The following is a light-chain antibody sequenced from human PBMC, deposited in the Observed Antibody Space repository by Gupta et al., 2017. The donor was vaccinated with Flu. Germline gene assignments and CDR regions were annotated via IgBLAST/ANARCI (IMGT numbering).Light chain of an antibody. Sequence: QSVLTQPPSASGTPGQRVTLSCSGSSSNIGSDYVYWYQQRPGTAPKLLIYTNNQRPFGVPDRFSGSQSGTSASLAISGLRSEDDADYYCASWDDSLSGWVFGGGTKLTVV. CDR1: SSNIGSDY. CDR3: ASWDDSLSGWV. V-gene: IGLV1-47*01. CDR2: TNN. J-gene: IGLJ3*02.